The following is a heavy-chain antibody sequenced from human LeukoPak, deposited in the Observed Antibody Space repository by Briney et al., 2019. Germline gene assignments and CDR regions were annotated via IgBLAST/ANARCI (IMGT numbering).Heavy chain of an antibody. CDR2: IYTSGST. CDR1: AGSISSYY. J-gene: IGHJ4*02. CDR3: ARAWQWLPLDS. V-gene: IGHV4-4*07. D-gene: IGHD6-19*01. Sequence: PSETLSLTCTVSAGSISSYYWSWIRQPAGKGLEWIGRIYTSGSTNYNPSLKSRVTMSVDTSKNQFSLKVSSVTTADTAVYYCARAWQWLPLDSWGQGTLVTVSS.